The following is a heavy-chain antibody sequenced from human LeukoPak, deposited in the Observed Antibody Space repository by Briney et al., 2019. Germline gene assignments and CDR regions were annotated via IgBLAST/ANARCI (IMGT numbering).Heavy chain of an antibody. D-gene: IGHD6-19*01. CDR3: ARVKSGGWSDV. CDR2: INHSGST. J-gene: IGHJ6*04. V-gene: IGHV4-34*01. Sequence: SETLSLTCAVYGGSFSGYYWSWIRQPPGKGLEWIGEINHSGSTNYNPSLKSRVTISVDTSKNQFSLKLSSVTAADTAVYYCARVKSGGWSDVWGKGTTVTISS. CDR1: GGSFSGYY.